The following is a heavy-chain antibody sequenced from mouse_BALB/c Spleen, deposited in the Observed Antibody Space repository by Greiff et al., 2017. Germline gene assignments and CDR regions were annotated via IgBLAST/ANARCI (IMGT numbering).Heavy chain of an antibody. CDR3: ARGRGTTAWYGDV. V-gene: IGHV5-6-5*01. D-gene: IGHD1-2*01. CDR1: GFTFSSYA. CDR2: ISSGGST. Sequence: DVKLEESGGGLVKPGGSLKLSCAASGFTFSSYAMSWVRQTPEKRLEWVASISSGGSTYYPDSVKGRFTISRDNARNILYLQMSSLRSEDTAMYYCARGRGTTAWYGDVWGAGTTVTVSS. J-gene: IGHJ1*01.